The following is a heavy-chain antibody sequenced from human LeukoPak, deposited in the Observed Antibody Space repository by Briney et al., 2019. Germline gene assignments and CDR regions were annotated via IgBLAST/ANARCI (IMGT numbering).Heavy chain of an antibody. CDR1: GGSFSGYY. V-gene: IGHV4-34*01. CDR2: INHSGST. D-gene: IGHD6-6*01. J-gene: IGHJ4*02. Sequence: SETLSLTCAVYGGSFSGYYWSWIRQPPGKGLEWIGEINHSGSTNYNPSLKSRVTISVDTSKNQFSLKLSSVTAADTAVYCCARRYSSSSHFDYWGQGTLVTVSS. CDR3: ARRYSSSSHFDY.